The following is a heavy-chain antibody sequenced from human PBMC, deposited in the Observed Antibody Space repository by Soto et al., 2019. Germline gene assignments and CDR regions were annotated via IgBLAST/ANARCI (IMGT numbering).Heavy chain of an antibody. J-gene: IGHJ3*02. V-gene: IGHV4-31*03. CDR2: IYYSGST. CDR3: ARDVSGLVVVAATYDAFDI. Sequence: QVQLQESGPGLVKPSQTLSLTCTVSGGSISSGGYYWSWSRQHPGKGLEWIGYIYYSGSTYYNPSLKSRVTISGDTSKHQFSLKLSSVTAAATAVYYCARDVSGLVVVAATYDAFDIWGQGTMVTVSS. D-gene: IGHD2-15*01. CDR1: GGSISSGGYY.